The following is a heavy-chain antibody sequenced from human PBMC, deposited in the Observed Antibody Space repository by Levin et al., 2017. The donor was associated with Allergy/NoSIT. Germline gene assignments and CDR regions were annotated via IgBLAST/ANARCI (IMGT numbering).Heavy chain of an antibody. D-gene: IGHD3-22*01. V-gene: IGHV4-61*01. CDR2: IYYSGST. Sequence: SCTVSGGSVSSGSYYRSWIRQPPGKGLEWIGYIYYSGSTNYNPSLKSRVTISVDTSKNQFSLKLSSVTAADTAVYYCARDVRYYDSSGYYYKFDYWGQGTLVTVSS. CDR3: ARDVRYYDSSGYYYKFDY. J-gene: IGHJ4*02. CDR1: GGSVSSGSYY.